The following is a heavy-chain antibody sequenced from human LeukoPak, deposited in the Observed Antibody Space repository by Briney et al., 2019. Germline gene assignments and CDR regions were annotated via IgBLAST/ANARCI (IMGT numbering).Heavy chain of an antibody. D-gene: IGHD3-22*01. J-gene: IGHJ4*02. CDR2: ISYDGSNK. CDR1: GLTVSSTY. Sequence: GGSLRLSCAASGLTVSSTYMSWVRQAPGKGLEWVAVISYDGSNKYYADSVKGRFTISRDNSKNTLYLQMNSLRAEDTAVYYCAKSSGGGYYQVLDYWGQGTLVTVSS. CDR3: AKSSGGGYYQVLDY. V-gene: IGHV3-30*18.